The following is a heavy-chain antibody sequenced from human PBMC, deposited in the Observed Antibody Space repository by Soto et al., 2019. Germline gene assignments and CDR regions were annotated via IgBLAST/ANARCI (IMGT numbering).Heavy chain of an antibody. CDR3: ARGSVRGVWSY. D-gene: IGHD3-10*01. CDR1: GYTFTSYA. V-gene: IGHV1-3*01. CDR2: INAGNGNT. Sequence: QVQLVQSGAEVKKPGASVKVSCKASGYTFTSYAMHWVRQAPGQRLEWMGWINAGNGNTKYSQKFQGRVTITRDTSASTDYMERSSLRSEDTAVYYCARGSVRGVWSYWGQGTLVTVSS. J-gene: IGHJ4*02.